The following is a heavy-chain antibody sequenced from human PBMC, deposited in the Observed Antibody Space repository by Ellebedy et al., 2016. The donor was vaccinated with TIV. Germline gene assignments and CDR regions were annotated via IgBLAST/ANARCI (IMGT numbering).Heavy chain of an antibody. CDR3: ARHVGIVVVPAASERFDP. CDR1: GYSFTSYW. Sequence: GESLKISCKGSGYSFTSYWIGWVRQMPGKDLEWMGIIYPGDSDTRYSPSFQGQVTISADKSISTAYLQWSSLKASDTAMYYCARHVGIVVVPAASERFDPWGQGTLVTVSS. D-gene: IGHD2-2*03. J-gene: IGHJ5*02. CDR2: IYPGDSDT. V-gene: IGHV5-51*01.